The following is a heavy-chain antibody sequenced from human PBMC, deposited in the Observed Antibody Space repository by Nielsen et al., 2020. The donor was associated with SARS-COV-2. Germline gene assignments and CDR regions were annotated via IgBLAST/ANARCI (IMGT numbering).Heavy chain of an antibody. CDR1: GGSITDSNYY. CDR2: INHSGST. Sequence: SETLSLTCSVSGGSITDSNYYWGWIRQTPGKGLEWIGEINHSGSTNYNPSLKSRVTISVDTSKNQFSLKLRSVTAADTAVYCCARGDPIVVRGIVRRGEDESAHYVMDVWGQETTVTVSS. J-gene: IGHJ6*02. CDR3: ARGDPIVVRGIVRRGEDESAHYVMDV. D-gene: IGHD3-10*01. V-gene: IGHV4-39*07.